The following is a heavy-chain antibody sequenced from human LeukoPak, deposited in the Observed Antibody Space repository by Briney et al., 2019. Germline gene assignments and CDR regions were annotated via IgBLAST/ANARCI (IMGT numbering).Heavy chain of an antibody. Sequence: PSETLSLTCAVYGGSFSGYYWSWIRQPPGKGLEWIGEINHSRSTNYNPSLKSRVTISVDTSKNQFSLKLSSVTAADTAVYYCAGPRLRLNYWGQGTLVTVSS. CDR1: GGSFSGYY. J-gene: IGHJ4*02. CDR2: INHSRST. CDR3: AGPRLRLNY. V-gene: IGHV4-34*01. D-gene: IGHD5-12*01.